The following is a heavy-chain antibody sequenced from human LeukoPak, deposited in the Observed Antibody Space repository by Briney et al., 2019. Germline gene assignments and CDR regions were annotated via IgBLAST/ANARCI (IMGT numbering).Heavy chain of an antibody. CDR3: ANMQLVKGVFEI. Sequence: PGGSLRLSCAASGFTFSSFAMSWVRQAPGKGLDWVSAISGGSDNTYYADSVKGRFTISRDNSKNTLDLHMSSLTADDTAVYYGANMQLVKGVFEIWGQGTRVTVSS. CDR2: ISGGSDNT. D-gene: IGHD6-13*01. V-gene: IGHV3-23*01. J-gene: IGHJ3*02. CDR1: GFTFSSFA.